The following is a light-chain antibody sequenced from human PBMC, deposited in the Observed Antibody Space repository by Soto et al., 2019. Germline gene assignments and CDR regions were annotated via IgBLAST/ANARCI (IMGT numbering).Light chain of an antibody. J-gene: IGKJ2*03. V-gene: IGKV3-15*01. Sequence: IVVAQSRAAVCLSGGELSTLSWSASQTVSSNLAWYQLKPGQAPRLLIYGASTRATGVPARFSGSGSGPESTQAISRVKPADPLVHSSEEYNTSAYRFAEGTKVDIK. CDR3: EEYNTSAYR. CDR2: GAS. CDR1: QTVSSN.